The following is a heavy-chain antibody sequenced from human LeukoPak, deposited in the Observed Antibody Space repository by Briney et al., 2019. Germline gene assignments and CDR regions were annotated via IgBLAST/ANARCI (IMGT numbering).Heavy chain of an antibody. CDR3: ASTPSYYYGSGTPAY. Sequence: GGSLRLSCAASGFTFSSYSMNWVRQAPGKGLEWVSSISSSSSYMYYADSVKGRFTISRDNAKNSLYLQMNSLRAEDTAVYYCASTPSYYYGSGTPAYWGQGTLVTVSS. V-gene: IGHV3-21*01. D-gene: IGHD3-10*01. J-gene: IGHJ4*02. CDR2: ISSSSSYM. CDR1: GFTFSSYS.